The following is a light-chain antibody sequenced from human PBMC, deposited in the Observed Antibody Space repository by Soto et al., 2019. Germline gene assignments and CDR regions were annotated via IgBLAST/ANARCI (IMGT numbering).Light chain of an antibody. Sequence: QSVLTQPPSAAGTPGQRVTISCSGSSSNIGSNYVYWYQQLPGTAPKLLIYRNNQRPSGVPDRFSGSKSGTSASLAISGLRSEDAAHYYCEAWDDSLSGPVFGTGTKVTVL. CDR3: EAWDDSLSGPV. CDR2: RNN. CDR1: SSNIGSNY. J-gene: IGLJ1*01. V-gene: IGLV1-47*01.